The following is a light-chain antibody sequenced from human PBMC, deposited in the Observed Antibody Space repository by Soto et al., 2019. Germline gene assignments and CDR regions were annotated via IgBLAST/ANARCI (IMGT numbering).Light chain of an antibody. CDR1: ESVSNN. V-gene: IGKV3-15*01. CDR3: QHYNNWPPYT. Sequence: EIVMTQSPATLSVSPGERATLTCRASESVSNNLAWYQQKPGQAPRLLIYGAYNRATGIPARFSGSGSGTEFTLTISSLQSEDFAIYYCQHYNNWPPYTFGQGTKLEIK. CDR2: GAY. J-gene: IGKJ2*01.